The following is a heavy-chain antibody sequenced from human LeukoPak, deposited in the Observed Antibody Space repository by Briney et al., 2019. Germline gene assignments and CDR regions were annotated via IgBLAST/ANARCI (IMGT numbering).Heavy chain of an antibody. CDR3: ARVTYYYDSSGYYNY. V-gene: IGHV1-3*01. Sequence: ASVKVSCKASGYTFTSYAMHWVRQAPGRRLEWMGWINAGNGNTKYSQKFQGRVTITRDTSASTAYMELSSLRSEDTAVYYCARVTYYYDSSGYYNYWGQGTLVTVSS. D-gene: IGHD3-22*01. CDR1: GYTFTSYA. CDR2: INAGNGNT. J-gene: IGHJ4*02.